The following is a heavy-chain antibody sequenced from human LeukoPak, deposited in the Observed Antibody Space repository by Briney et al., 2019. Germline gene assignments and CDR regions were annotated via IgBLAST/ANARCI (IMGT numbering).Heavy chain of an antibody. Sequence: SETLSLTCTVSGGSISSGGYYWSWIRQPPGKGLEWIGEISHSGSTNYNPSLKSRVTISVDTSKNQFSLKLSSVTAADTAVYYCARGSRYCSSTSCSFDYWGQGTLVTVSS. J-gene: IGHJ4*02. CDR2: ISHSGST. CDR3: ARGSRYCSSTSCSFDY. D-gene: IGHD2-2*01. V-gene: IGHV4-39*07. CDR1: GGSISSGGYY.